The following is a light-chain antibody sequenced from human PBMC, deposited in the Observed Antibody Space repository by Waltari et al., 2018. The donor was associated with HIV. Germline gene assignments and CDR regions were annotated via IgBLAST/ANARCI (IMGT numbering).Light chain of an antibody. Sequence: QSVLTQPRSVSGAPGQWVSISCTGNNSNIGAGFDVHWYQQLPGRAPKLPIYPNNNRPSGVPARFSASKSGATASLAITGLQTEDEAAYYCQSYDGSLLEVFGTGTKVSVL. CDR3: QSYDGSLLEV. CDR1: NSNIGAGFD. V-gene: IGLV1-40*01. J-gene: IGLJ1*01. CDR2: PNN.